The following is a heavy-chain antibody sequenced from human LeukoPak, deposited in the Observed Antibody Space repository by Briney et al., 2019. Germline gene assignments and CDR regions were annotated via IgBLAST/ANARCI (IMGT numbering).Heavy chain of an antibody. CDR3: ARKDIVARNFDY. V-gene: IGHV1-8*02. CDR1: GGTFSSYA. D-gene: IGHD5-12*01. Sequence: GPVKVSCKASGGTFSSYAINWVRQATGQGLEWMGWTNPNNGNTGYAQKFQGRVTMTRNTSISTAYMELSSLRSEDTAVYYCARKDIVARNFDYWGQGTLVTVSS. J-gene: IGHJ4*02. CDR2: TNPNNGNT.